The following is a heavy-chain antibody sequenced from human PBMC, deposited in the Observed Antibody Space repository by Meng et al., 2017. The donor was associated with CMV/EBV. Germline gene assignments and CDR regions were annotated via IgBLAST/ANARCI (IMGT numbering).Heavy chain of an antibody. D-gene: IGHD3-10*01. Sequence: GGSLRLSCAASGLTFSSYAMHWVRQAPGKGLEWVAVISYDGSNKYYADSVKGRFTISRDNSKNTLYLQMNSLRAEDTAVYYCARDRGEADAFDIWGQGTMVTVSS. J-gene: IGHJ3*02. CDR3: ARDRGEADAFDI. CDR2: ISYDGSNK. CDR1: GLTFSSYA. V-gene: IGHV3-30*04.